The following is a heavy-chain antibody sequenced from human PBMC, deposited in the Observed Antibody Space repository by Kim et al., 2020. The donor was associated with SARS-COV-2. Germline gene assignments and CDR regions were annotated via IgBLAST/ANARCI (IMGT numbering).Heavy chain of an antibody. CDR2: IYPGDSDT. D-gene: IGHD3-22*01. V-gene: IGHV5-51*01. Sequence: GESLKISCKGSGYRFTSYWIGWVRQMPGKGLEWMGIIYPGDSDTRYSPSFQGHVTISADKSISPAYLQWSSLKASDTAMYYCARPPGGWLDAFDIWGQGTMVTVSS. CDR3: ARPPGGWLDAFDI. J-gene: IGHJ3*02. CDR1: GYRFTSYW.